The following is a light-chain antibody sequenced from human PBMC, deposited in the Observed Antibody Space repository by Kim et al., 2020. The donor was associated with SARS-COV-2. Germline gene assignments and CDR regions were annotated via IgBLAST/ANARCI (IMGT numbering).Light chain of an antibody. J-gene: IGLJ2*01. CDR1: SLRTYY. CDR3: KSRDSSGNLLV. V-gene: IGLV3-19*01. CDR2: GKN. Sequence: SSELTQDPAVSVALGQTVRITCQGDSLRTYYASWYQQKPGHAPVLVIYGKNNRPSGIPDRFSGSSSGNTASLTITGAQAEDEADYYCKSRDSSGNLLVFG.